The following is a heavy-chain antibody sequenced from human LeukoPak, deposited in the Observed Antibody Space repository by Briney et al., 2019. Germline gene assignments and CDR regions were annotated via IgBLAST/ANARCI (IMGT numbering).Heavy chain of an antibody. CDR2: INPNTGET. CDR1: GYTFTGYH. V-gene: IGHV1-2*06. Sequence: ASVNVSCEASGYTFTGYHIHWVRQAPGQGHEWVGRINPNTGETNDKQKYHGRVTMTRDTSITTAFMELSSLRPDDTAVYFCARDQGSLTRSWYTGYWGQGTQVTVSS. CDR3: ARDQGSLTRSWYTGY. D-gene: IGHD6-13*01. J-gene: IGHJ4*02.